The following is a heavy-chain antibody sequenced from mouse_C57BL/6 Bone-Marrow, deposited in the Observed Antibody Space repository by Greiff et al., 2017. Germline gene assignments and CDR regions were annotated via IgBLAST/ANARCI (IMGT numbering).Heavy chain of an antibody. J-gene: IGHJ3*01. CDR1: GFTFSSYA. V-gene: IGHV5-4*03. Sequence: EVKVEESGGGLVKPGGSLKISCAASGFTFSSYAMSWVRQTPEKRLEWVATISDGGSYTYYTDNVKGRFTISRGNAKNNLYLQLSHLKSEDTAMFYCADYPWFAYWGQGTLVTVSA. CDR3: ADYPWFAY. D-gene: IGHD2-4*01. CDR2: ISDGGSYT.